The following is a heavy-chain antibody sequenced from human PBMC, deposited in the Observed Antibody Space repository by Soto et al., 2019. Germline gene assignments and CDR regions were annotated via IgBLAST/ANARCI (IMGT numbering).Heavy chain of an antibody. Sequence: SETLSLTCAVYGGSFSGYYWSGIRQPPGKGLEWIGYIYYTGSTKYNPSLKSRVTMSVDTSKNQFSLKLDSVTAADTAVYYCATRRGAMVRGEPLGWFDPWGLGTLVTVSS. CDR2: IYYTGST. CDR3: ATRRGAMVRGEPLGWFDP. CDR1: GGSFSGYY. J-gene: IGHJ5*02. D-gene: IGHD3-10*01. V-gene: IGHV4-59*01.